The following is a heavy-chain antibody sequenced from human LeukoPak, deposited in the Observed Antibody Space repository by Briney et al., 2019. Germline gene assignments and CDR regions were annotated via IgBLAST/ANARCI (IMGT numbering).Heavy chain of an antibody. V-gene: IGHV3-21*01. D-gene: IGHD5-18*01. Sequence: GGSLRLSCAASGVTFSYYSTNWVRQAPGKGLEWVSTIASSSSYIYYVDSVKGRFTISRDNAKNSLYLQMNSLRAEDTAVYYCAASTKHPAMVDYWGQGTLVTVSS. J-gene: IGHJ4*02. CDR1: GVTFSYYS. CDR3: AASTKHPAMVDY. CDR2: IASSSSYI.